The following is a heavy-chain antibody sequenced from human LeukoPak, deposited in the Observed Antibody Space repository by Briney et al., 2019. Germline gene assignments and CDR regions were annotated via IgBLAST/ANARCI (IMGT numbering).Heavy chain of an antibody. CDR3: AKYRSCTNDICHAYFDY. CDR2: ISGSGGST. V-gene: IGHV3-23*01. CDR1: GFTFSSYA. D-gene: IGHD2-8*01. Sequence: GGSLRLSCAASGFTFSSYAVSWVRQAPGKGLEWVSSISGSGGSTYSADSVKGRFTISRDNSKNTMYLQMNSLTAEDTALYYCAKYRSCTNDICHAYFDYWGQGTLVTVSS. J-gene: IGHJ4*02.